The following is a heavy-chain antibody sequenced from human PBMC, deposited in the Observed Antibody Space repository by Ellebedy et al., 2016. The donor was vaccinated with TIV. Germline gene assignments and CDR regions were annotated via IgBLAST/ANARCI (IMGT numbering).Heavy chain of an antibody. V-gene: IGHV3-74*01. CDR2: ISSDGSHI. CDR3: ARELSAFDL. Sequence: PGGSLRLSCAASGFTFSSYYMHWVRQAPGKGLVWVSHISSDGSHINYADSVKGRFTNSRDNAKNTLYLQMNSLRAEYTAVYYCARELSAFDLWGQGTMVTVSS. CDR1: GFTFSSYY. J-gene: IGHJ3*01.